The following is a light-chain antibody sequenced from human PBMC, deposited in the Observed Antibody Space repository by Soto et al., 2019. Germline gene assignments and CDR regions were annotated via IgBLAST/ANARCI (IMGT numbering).Light chain of an antibody. CDR2: AAS. CDR3: QQLYSYPLT. V-gene: IGKV1-9*01. CDR1: QDISSF. J-gene: IGKJ4*01. Sequence: DIQLTQSPSFLSASVGDRVTVTCRASQDISSFLAWYHQTPGKAPNLLIYAASTLQSGVPSRFSGSGSGTEFTLTISSLQPEDFATYYCQQLYSYPLTFGRGTKVEIK.